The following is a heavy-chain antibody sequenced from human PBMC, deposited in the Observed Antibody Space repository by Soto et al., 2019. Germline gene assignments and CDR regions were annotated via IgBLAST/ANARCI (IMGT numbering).Heavy chain of an antibody. D-gene: IGHD3-10*01. V-gene: IGHV1-8*01. Sequence: GASVKVSCKASGYTFTSYDINWVRQATGQGLEWMGWKNPNSGNTGYAQKFQGRVTMTRNTSISTAYMELSSLRSEDTAVYYCARVVVLWFGDLYTCAFEIRGQGTMVTVAS. J-gene: IGHJ3*02. CDR1: GYTFTSYD. CDR3: ARVVVLWFGDLYTCAFEI. CDR2: KNPNSGNT.